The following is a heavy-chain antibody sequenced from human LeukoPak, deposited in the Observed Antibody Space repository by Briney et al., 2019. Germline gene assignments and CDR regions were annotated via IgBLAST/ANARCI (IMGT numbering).Heavy chain of an antibody. V-gene: IGHV3-30*19. CDR3: ARDGLRANYYMDV. J-gene: IGHJ6*03. CDR1: GFTFSSYG. CDR2: IWYDGSNK. D-gene: IGHD3-22*01. Sequence: GGSLRLSCAASGFTFSSYGMHWVRQAPGKGLEWVAVIWYDGSNKYYADSVKGRFTISRDNSKNTPYLQMNSLRAEDTAVYYCARDGLRANYYMDVWGKGTTATVSS.